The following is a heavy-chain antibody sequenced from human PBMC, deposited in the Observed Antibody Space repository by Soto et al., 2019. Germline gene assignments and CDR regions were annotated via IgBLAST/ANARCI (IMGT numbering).Heavy chain of an antibody. CDR2: ISYDGSNK. D-gene: IGHD3-9*01. CDR3: ARDVRIRYFDWSYFDY. Sequence: PGGSLRLSCAASGFTFSSYAMHWVRQAPGKGLEWVAVISYDGSNKYYADSVKGRFTISRDNSKNTLYLQMNSLRAEDTAVYYCARDVRIRYFDWSYFDYWGQGTLVTV. J-gene: IGHJ4*02. CDR1: GFTFSSYA. V-gene: IGHV3-30-3*01.